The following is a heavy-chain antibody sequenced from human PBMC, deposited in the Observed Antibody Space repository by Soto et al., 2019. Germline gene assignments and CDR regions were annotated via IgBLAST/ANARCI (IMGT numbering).Heavy chain of an antibody. J-gene: IGHJ4*02. Sequence: GSSVKVSCKSSGGTFSSFINYPINWVRQAPGQGLEWMGGIVPNVGTVNYAQKFRGKVTITADKSTGTAYMELSSLRSEDTALYYCARRDTSGFLRYFDNWGQRTQVTVSS. V-gene: IGHV1-69*06. CDR2: IVPNVGTV. CDR3: ARRDTSGFLRYFDN. D-gene: IGHD1-26*01. CDR1: GGTFSSFINYP.